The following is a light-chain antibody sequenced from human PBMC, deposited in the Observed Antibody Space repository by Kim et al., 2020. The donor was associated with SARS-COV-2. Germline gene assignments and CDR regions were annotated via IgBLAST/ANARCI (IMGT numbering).Light chain of an antibody. V-gene: IGLV1-51*01. CDR3: GTWDSSPL. J-gene: IGLJ2*01. Sequence: QSVLTQPPSVSAAPGQKVTISCSGSSSNIGNNYVSWYQQLPGTAPKLLIYDNNKRPSGIPDRFSGSKSGTSATLGITGLQTGDEADYYCGTWDSSPLFGGGTQLT. CDR2: DNN. CDR1: SSNIGNNY.